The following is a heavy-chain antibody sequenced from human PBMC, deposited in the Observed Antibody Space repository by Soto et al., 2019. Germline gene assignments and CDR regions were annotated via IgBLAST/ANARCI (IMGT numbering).Heavy chain of an antibody. CDR3: ARGGGFCGGDCYKGGIDY. CDR1: GFAFSPYT. V-gene: IGHV3-30-3*01. Sequence: QVQLVESGGGVVQPGRSLRLSCAASGFAFSPYTMHWVRQAPGKGLEWVAVISYDGNDKFYAASVKGRFTISRDNSKNTLYLQMNSLRHEDTAVYYCARGGGFCGGDCYKGGIDYWGQGTLVTVSS. J-gene: IGHJ4*02. CDR2: ISYDGNDK. D-gene: IGHD2-21*02.